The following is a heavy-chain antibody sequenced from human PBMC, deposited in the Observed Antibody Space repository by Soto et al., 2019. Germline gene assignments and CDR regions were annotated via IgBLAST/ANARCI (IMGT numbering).Heavy chain of an antibody. CDR1: GYTFTGYY. J-gene: IGHJ4*02. Sequence: ASVKVSCKASGYTFTGYYMHWVRQAPGQGLEWMGWINPNSGGTNYAQKFQGWVTMTRDTSISTAYMELSRLRSEDTAVYYCASARGGCRDYAVEDYWRQGTLVTGSA. D-gene: IGHD4-17*01. CDR3: ASARGGCRDYAVEDY. V-gene: IGHV1-2*04. CDR2: INPNSGGT.